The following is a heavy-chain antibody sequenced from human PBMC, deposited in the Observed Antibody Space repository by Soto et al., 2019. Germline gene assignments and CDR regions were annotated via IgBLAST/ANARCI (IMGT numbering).Heavy chain of an antibody. Sequence: PGGSLRLSSAASGFTFSSSSMNWVRQAQGKGLEWVSSISSSSSYIYYADSVKGRFTISRDNAKNSLYLQMNSLRAEDTAVYYCARVTQKPSPQRFYYGMDVWGQGTTVTVSS. CDR2: ISSSSSYI. J-gene: IGHJ6*02. CDR3: ARVTQKPSPQRFYYGMDV. V-gene: IGHV3-21*01. CDR1: GFTFSSSS.